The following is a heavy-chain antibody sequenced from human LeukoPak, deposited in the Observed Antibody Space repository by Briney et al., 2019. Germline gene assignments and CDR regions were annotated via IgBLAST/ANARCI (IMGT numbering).Heavy chain of an antibody. CDR2: INPSGGST. V-gene: IGHV1-46*01. J-gene: IGHJ6*02. CDR3: ARDLGEPGSAGYSYYYYGMDV. CDR1: GYTFTSYY. Sequence: ASVKVSCKASGYTFTSYYMHWVRQAPGQGLEWMGIINPSGGSTSYAQKFQGRVTMTRDTSTSTVYMELSSLRSEDTAVYYCARDLGEPGSAGYSYYYYGMDVWGQGTTVTVSS. D-gene: IGHD3-16*02.